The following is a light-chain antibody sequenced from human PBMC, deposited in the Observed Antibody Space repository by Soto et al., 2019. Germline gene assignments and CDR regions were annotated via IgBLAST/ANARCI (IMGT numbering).Light chain of an antibody. CDR3: NSYTSTTTLV. Sequence: QSALTQPASVSGSPGQSITSSCTGTISDVGGYNHVSWYQQHPGKAPKLMIYDVTDRPSGFSNRFSGSKSGNTDSLAISGLQAEDESDYYCNSYTSTTTLVFGGGTKLTVL. CDR2: DVT. J-gene: IGLJ2*01. V-gene: IGLV2-14*03. CDR1: ISDVGGYNH.